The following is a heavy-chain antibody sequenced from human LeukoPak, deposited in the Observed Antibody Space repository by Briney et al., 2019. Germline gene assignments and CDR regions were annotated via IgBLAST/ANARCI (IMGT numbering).Heavy chain of an antibody. D-gene: IGHD2-15*01. V-gene: IGHV1-8*03. Sequence: ASVKVSCKASGYTFSSYDINWVRQATGQGLEWMGWMNPNSGNTGYAQKFQGRVTITRNTTISTAYMELSSLRSEETAVYYCTRGAPGAYCSGGSCPYFDYWGQGTLVTVSS. CDR2: MNPNSGNT. CDR1: GYTFSSYD. J-gene: IGHJ4*02. CDR3: TRGAPGAYCSGGSCPYFDY.